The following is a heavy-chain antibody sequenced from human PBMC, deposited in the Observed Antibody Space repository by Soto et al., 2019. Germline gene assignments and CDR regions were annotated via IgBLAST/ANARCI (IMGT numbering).Heavy chain of an antibody. V-gene: IGHV1-2*02. CDR3: AREDADRGSFDF. J-gene: IGHJ4*02. CDR1: GYTFTDSF. Sequence: GASVKVSCKASGYTFTDSFIHWVRQAPGQGLEWKGWINPDNGRTTLAPKFQGRVTLIRDTSINTAYMDMSRLRSDDTAVYYCAREDADRGSFDFWGQGTLVTVSS. CDR2: INPDNGRT.